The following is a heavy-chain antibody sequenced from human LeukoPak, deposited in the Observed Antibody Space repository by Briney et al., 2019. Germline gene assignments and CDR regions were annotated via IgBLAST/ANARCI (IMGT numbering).Heavy chain of an antibody. J-gene: IGHJ5*02. V-gene: IGHV4-34*01. CDR2: INHSGST. D-gene: IGHD1-14*01. CDR1: GGSFSGYY. CDR3: ARGRLTVLIWFDP. Sequence: KPSETLSLTCAVYGGSFSGYYWSWIRQPPGKGLEWIGEINHSGSTNYNPSLKSRVTISVDTSKNQFSLKLSSVTAADTAVYYCARGRLTVLIWFDPWGQGTPVTVSS.